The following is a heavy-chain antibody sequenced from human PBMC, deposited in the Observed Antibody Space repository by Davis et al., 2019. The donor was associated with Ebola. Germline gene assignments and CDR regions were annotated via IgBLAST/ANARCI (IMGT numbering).Heavy chain of an antibody. D-gene: IGHD6-19*01. V-gene: IGHV3-NL1*01. Sequence: PGGSLRLSCAASGFTFRNYGMHWVRQAPGKGLEWVSVIYSGGSTYYADSVKGRFTISRHNSKNTLYLQMNSLRAEDTAAYYCARGRTVTGTRGLSWFDPWGQGTLVAVSS. CDR1: GFTFRNYG. CDR2: IYSGGST. CDR3: ARGRTVTGTRGLSWFDP. J-gene: IGHJ5*02.